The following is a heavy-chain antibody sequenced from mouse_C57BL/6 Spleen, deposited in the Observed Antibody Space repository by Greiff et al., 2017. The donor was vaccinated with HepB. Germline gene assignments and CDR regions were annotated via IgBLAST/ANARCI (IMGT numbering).Heavy chain of an antibody. Sequence: EVKLEESGGGLVQPGGSMKLSCVASGFTFSNYWMNWVRQSPEKGLEWVAQIRLKSDNYATHYAESVKGRFTISRDDYKSSVYLQMNNLRAEDTGIYYCTDYITTEDYWGQGTSVTVSS. D-gene: IGHD1-1*01. CDR3: TDYITTEDY. CDR1: GFTFSNYW. J-gene: IGHJ4*01. V-gene: IGHV6-3*01. CDR2: IRLKSDNYAT.